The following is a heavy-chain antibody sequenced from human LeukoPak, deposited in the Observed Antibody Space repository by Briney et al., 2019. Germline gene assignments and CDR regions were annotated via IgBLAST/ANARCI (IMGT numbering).Heavy chain of an antibody. CDR3: ACSPLSEDYYDSSPYYYYMDV. CDR2: LIPIFGTA. CDR1: AGTFSSYA. V-gene: IGHV1-69*13. Sequence: SVKVSCKASAGTFSSYAISWVRQAPGQGPEWMGGLIPIFGTANYAQKFQGRVTITADESTSTAYMELSSLRSEDTAVYYCACSPLSEDYYDSSPYYYYMDVWGKGTTVTISS. J-gene: IGHJ6*03. D-gene: IGHD3-22*01.